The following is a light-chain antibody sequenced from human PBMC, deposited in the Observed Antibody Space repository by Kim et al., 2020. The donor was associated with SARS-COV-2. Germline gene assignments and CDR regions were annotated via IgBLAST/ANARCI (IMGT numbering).Light chain of an antibody. V-gene: IGKV1-33*01. CDR2: DAS. Sequence: DIQMTQSPSSLSASVGDRVTITCQASQDISNYLNWYQQKPGKAPKLLIYDASNLETGVPSRFSGSGSGTDFTFTISSLQPEDIATYYCQHYDNLPPLTFGGGTKVDIK. J-gene: IGKJ4*01. CDR3: QHYDNLPPLT. CDR1: QDISNY.